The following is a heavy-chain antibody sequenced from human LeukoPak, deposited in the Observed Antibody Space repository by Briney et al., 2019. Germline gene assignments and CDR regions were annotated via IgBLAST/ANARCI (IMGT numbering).Heavy chain of an antibody. V-gene: IGHV4-39*07. D-gene: IGHD1-26*01. J-gene: IGHJ4*02. CDR2: IYYGGST. Sequence: SETLSLTCTVSGGSFSSSDDYWGWIRQPPGKGLEWIGVIYYGGSTYYHPSLKRRVTISMDTSKSQISLRLISVTAADTAVYYCAGGVGATTYFWGQGTLVSVFS. CDR1: GGSFSSSDDY. CDR3: AGGVGATTYF.